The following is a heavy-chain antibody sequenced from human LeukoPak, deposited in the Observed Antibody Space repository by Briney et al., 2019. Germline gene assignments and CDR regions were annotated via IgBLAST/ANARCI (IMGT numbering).Heavy chain of an antibody. Sequence: GGSLRLSCAASGFTVSSNYMSWVRQAPGKGLEWVSVIYSGGSTYYADSVKGRFTISRDNSKNTLYLQMNSLRAEDTAVYYCARFGMDYYYYYYMDVWGKGTTVTVSS. CDR2: IYSGGST. V-gene: IGHV3-53*01. J-gene: IGHJ6*03. CDR3: ARFGMDYYYYYYMDV. CDR1: GFTVSSNY. D-gene: IGHD3-10*01.